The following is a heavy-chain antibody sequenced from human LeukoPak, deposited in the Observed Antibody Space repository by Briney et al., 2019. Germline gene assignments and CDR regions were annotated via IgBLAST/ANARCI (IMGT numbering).Heavy chain of an antibody. V-gene: IGHV4-30-4*01. J-gene: IGHJ4*02. Sequence: SETLSLSCTVSGGSISSGDYYWSWIRQPPGRGLEWIGYIYYSGSTYYNPSLKSRVTISVDTSKNQFSLKLSSVTAADTAVYYCARDQEMAIDYWGQGTLVTVSS. CDR2: IYYSGST. CDR1: GGSISSGDYY. D-gene: IGHD5-24*01. CDR3: ARDQEMAIDY.